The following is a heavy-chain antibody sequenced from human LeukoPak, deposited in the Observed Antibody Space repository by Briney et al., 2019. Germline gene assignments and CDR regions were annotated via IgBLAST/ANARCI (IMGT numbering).Heavy chain of an antibody. D-gene: IGHD6-19*01. Sequence: GESLKISCKGSGYIFTTNWISWIRQMPGKGLEWMGRIDPSDSETNYSPSSQGHVTISVDKSISTAYLQWSSLKASDTAMYYCARRAGSSGKFDPWGQGTLVIVSS. CDR3: ARRAGSSGKFDP. CDR2: IDPSDSET. V-gene: IGHV5-10-1*01. CDR1: GYIFTTNW. J-gene: IGHJ5*02.